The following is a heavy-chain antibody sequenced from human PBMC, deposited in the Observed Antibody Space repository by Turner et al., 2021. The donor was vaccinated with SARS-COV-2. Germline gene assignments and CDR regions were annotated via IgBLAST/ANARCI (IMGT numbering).Heavy chain of an antibody. Sequence: QLQLDESGPGLVKASETLSLTCGVSGGPVTNSFYFWGWVRQAPGRGLEWIASMSYSEMTYHNPSLRSRVSISKDTSKNQFSLRLTSLTAADTAIYYCATKTHCGSDCYSKYFDLWGRGTPVTVAS. J-gene: IGHJ2*01. D-gene: IGHD2-21*02. V-gene: IGHV4-39*01. CDR2: MSYSEMT. CDR1: GGPVTNSFYF. CDR3: ATKTHCGSDCYSKYFDL.